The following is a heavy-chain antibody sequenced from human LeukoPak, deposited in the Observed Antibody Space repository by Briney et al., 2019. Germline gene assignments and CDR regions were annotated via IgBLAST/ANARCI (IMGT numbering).Heavy chain of an antibody. V-gene: IGHV4-59*01. Sequence: SETLSLTCTGSGGSISSYYWSRIGQPPGKGLEWIGYIYYSGSTNYNPSLMSRLIRSQDTSKSQFSLKLRSVTAAGKVVYYGARAVVVVTAHWFDPWGQGTLVSVS. CDR3: ARAVVVVTAHWFDP. CDR1: GGSISSYY. D-gene: IGHD2-21*02. J-gene: IGHJ5*02. CDR2: IYYSGST.